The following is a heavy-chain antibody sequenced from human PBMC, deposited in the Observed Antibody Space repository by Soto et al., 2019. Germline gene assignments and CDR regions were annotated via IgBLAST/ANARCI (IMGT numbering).Heavy chain of an antibody. D-gene: IGHD1-1*01. J-gene: IGHJ6*02. CDR1: GGTFSSYA. CDR2: IIPIFGTA. V-gene: IGHV1-69*13. Sequence: SVKVSCKASGGTFSSYAISWVRQAPGQGLEWMGGIIPIFGTANYAQKFQGRVTITADESTSTAYMELSSLRSEDTAVYYCARDGQLERAADYYYYYGMDVWGQGTTVTVSS. CDR3: ARDGQLERAADYYYYYGMDV.